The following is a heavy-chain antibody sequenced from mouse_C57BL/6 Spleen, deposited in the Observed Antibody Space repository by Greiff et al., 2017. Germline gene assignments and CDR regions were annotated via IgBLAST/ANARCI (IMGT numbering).Heavy chain of an antibody. J-gene: IGHJ4*01. V-gene: IGHV5-6*01. CDR3: ARQRSSSLYYAMEY. Sequence: DVQLVESGGDLVKPGGSLKLSCAASGFTFSSYGMSWVRPTPDKRLEWVATISSGGSYTYYPDSVKGRFTITRDNAKNTLYLQMSSLKSEDTAMYYCARQRSSSLYYAMEYWGQGTSVTVSS. CDR1: GFTFSSYG. D-gene: IGHD1-1*01. CDR2: ISSGGSYT.